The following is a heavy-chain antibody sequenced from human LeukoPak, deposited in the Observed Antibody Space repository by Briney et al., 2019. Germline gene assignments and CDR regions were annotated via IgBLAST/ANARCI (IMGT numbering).Heavy chain of an antibody. D-gene: IGHD3-10*01. V-gene: IGHV3-23*01. CDR2: ISGSGGST. CDR3: AKLGIWFGELFDDDY. Sequence: GGSLRLSCSASGFTFSTYSMNWVRQAPGKGLEWVSAISGSGGSTYYADSVKGRFTISRDNSKNTLYLQMNSLRAEDTAVYYCAKLGIWFGELFDDDYWGQGTLVTVSS. J-gene: IGHJ4*02. CDR1: GFTFSTYS.